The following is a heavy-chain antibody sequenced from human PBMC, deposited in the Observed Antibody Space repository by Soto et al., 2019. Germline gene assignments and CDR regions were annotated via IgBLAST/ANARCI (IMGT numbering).Heavy chain of an antibody. J-gene: IGHJ4*02. CDR3: ARLGGSYAVPHFDY. Sequence: NPSETLSLTCTASGGSISSGNYYWSWMRQHPGKGLEWIGYIHYSGSTYYNPSLKSRVIISVDTSNNQFSLKLSSVTAADTAVYYCARLGGSYAVPHFDYWGQGTLVTVSS. D-gene: IGHD1-26*01. V-gene: IGHV4-31*03. CDR1: GGSISSGNYY. CDR2: IHYSGST.